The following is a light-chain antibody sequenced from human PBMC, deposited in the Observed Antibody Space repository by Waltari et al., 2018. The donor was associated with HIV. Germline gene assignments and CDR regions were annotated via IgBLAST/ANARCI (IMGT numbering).Light chain of an antibody. CDR1: HVISTW. V-gene: IGKV1D-16*01. CDR2: AAS. Sequence: DIKMIQSPSSLSASVGDRVTITSRASHVISTWLAWCQQKPEKAPKSLIYAASNLQSGVPSRFSGSGSGTDFTLTIISLQPEDFATYYCQQYNAYPLTFGGGTKVEIK. J-gene: IGKJ4*01. CDR3: QQYNAYPLT.